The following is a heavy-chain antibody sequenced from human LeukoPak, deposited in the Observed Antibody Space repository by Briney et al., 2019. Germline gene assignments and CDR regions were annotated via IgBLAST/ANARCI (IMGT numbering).Heavy chain of an antibody. Sequence: PGGSLRLSCTASGFTFTNVSISWVGPAPRKGLEWVSVIYSGGSTYYADSVKGRFTISRDNSKNTLYLQMNSLRAEDTAVYYCARDRSGYFQNWGQGTLVTVSS. J-gene: IGHJ1*01. D-gene: IGHD3-3*01. CDR1: GFTFTNVS. V-gene: IGHV3-66*01. CDR2: IYSGGST. CDR3: ARDRSGYFQN.